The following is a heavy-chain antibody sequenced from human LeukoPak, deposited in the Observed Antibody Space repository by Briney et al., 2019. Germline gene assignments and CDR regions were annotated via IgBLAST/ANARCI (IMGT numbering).Heavy chain of an antibody. CDR1: GGSISSYY. V-gene: IGHV4-59*01. Sequence: PSETLSLTCTVSGGSISSYYWSWIRQPPGKGLEWIGYIYYSGSTNYNPSLKSRVTISLDTSKNQSSLKLSSVTAADTAVYYCARGYYYYYMDVWGKGTTVTVSS. J-gene: IGHJ6*03. CDR2: IYYSGST. CDR3: ARGYYYYYMDV.